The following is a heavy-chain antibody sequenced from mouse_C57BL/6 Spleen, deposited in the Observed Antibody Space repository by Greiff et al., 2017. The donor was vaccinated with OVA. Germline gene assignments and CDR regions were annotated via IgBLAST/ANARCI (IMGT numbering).Heavy chain of an antibody. CDR2: INPNNGGT. Sequence: EVQLQQSGPELVKPGASVKISCKASGYTFTDYYMNWVKQSHGKSLEWIGDINPNNGGTSYNQKFKGKATLTVDKSSSTAYMELRSLTSEDSAVYYCARGSNPVPYYFDYWGQGTTLTVSS. CDR1: GYTFTDYY. V-gene: IGHV1-26*01. J-gene: IGHJ2*01. D-gene: IGHD2-5*01. CDR3: ARGSNPVPYYFDY.